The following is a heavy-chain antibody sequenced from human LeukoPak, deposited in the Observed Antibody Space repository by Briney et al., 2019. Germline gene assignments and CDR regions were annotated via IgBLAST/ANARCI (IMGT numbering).Heavy chain of an antibody. CDR2: IRTKSNGATT. Sequence: GGSRRLSCTASGFTFGVYAMSWVRQAPGKGLEWVGFIRTKSNGATTEYAASVKGRFTISRDDSKNFAYLQMNSLKTEDTAVYYCNRDYEYWGQGTLVTVSS. V-gene: IGHV3-49*04. CDR1: GFTFGVYA. J-gene: IGHJ4*01. CDR3: NRDYEY.